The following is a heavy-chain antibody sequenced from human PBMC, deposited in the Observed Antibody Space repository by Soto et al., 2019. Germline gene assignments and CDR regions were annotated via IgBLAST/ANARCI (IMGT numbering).Heavy chain of an antibody. D-gene: IGHD3-3*01. Sequence: SETLSLTCTLSGGSISSSSYYWGWIRQPPGKGLEWIGSIYYSGSTYYNPSLKSRVTISVDTSKNQFSLKLSSVTAADTAVYYCASLEGDFWSGYPYGMDVSGQGTTVTVS. V-gene: IGHV4-39*01. J-gene: IGHJ6*02. CDR3: ASLEGDFWSGYPYGMDV. CDR2: IYYSGST. CDR1: GGSISSSSYY.